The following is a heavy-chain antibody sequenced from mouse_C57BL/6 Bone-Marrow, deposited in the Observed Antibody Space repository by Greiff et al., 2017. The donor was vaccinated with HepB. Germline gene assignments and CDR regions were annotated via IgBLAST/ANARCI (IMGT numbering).Heavy chain of an antibody. J-gene: IGHJ4*01. V-gene: IGHV1-19*01. CDR1: GYTFTDYY. CDR2: INPYNGGT. D-gene: IGHD2-5*01. CDR3: ARPFYYSNFPLAMDY. Sequence: VQLQQSGPVLVKPGASVKMSCKASGYTFTDYYMNWVKQSHGKSLEWIGVINPYNGGTSYNQKFKGKATLTVDKSSSPAYMEINSLTSEDSAVYYCARPFYYSNFPLAMDYWGQGTSVTVSS.